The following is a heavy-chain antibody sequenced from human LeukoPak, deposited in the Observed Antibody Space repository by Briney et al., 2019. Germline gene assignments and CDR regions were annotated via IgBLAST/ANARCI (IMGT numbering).Heavy chain of an antibody. Sequence: ASVKVSCKASGDTFTSYDINWVRQATGQGLEWVGWMNPNSGNTGYAQKFQGGVTMTSDTSISTAYMEVSSLRSEDTAVYFCAKRGVVIRVILVGFHKAAYYFESWGQGALVTVSS. V-gene: IGHV1-8*01. CDR1: GDTFTSYD. J-gene: IGHJ4*02. CDR3: AKRGVVIRVILVGFHKAAYYFES. D-gene: IGHD3/OR15-3a*01. CDR2: MNPNSGNT.